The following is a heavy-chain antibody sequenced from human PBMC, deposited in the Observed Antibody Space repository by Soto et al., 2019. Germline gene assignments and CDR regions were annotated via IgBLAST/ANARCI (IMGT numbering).Heavy chain of an antibody. J-gene: IGHJ5*02. Sequence: EVQLVESGGGLVQPGGSLRLSCAASGFTFSRYSMNWVRQAPGKGLEWVSYISSSGSTIYYADSVKGRFTISRDNAKNSLYLQMNSLRAEDTAVYYCARDPDSSGWYNWFDPWGQGTLVTVSS. V-gene: IGHV3-48*01. CDR1: GFTFSRYS. CDR3: ARDPDSSGWYNWFDP. D-gene: IGHD6-19*01. CDR2: ISSSGSTI.